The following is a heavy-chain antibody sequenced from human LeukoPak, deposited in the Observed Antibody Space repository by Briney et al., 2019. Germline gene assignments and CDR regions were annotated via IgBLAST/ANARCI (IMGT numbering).Heavy chain of an antibody. CDR1: GFTFSSYA. Sequence: GRSLRLSCAASGFTFSSYAMHWVRQAPGKGLEWVAVISYDGSNKYYADSVKGRFTISRDNSKNTLYLQMNSLRADDTAVYYCARGPDYYDGSDYYHAYWGQGTLLTVSS. CDR2: ISYDGSNK. CDR3: ARGPDYYDGSDYYHAY. V-gene: IGHV3-30-3*01. D-gene: IGHD3-22*01. J-gene: IGHJ4*02.